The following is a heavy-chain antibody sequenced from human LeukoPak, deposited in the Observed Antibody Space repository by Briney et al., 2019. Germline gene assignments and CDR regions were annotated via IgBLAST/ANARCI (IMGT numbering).Heavy chain of an antibody. CDR2: IIPIFGTA. V-gene: IGHV1-69*13. CDR1: GGTFSSYA. J-gene: IGHJ4*02. D-gene: IGHD5-18*01. CDR3: ARGAPHGDSDALDY. Sequence: SVKVSCKASGGTFSSYAISWVRQAPGQGLEWMGGIIPIFGTANYAQKFQGRVTITADESTSTAYMELSSLRSEDTAVYYCARGAPHGDSDALDYCGQGTLVTVSS.